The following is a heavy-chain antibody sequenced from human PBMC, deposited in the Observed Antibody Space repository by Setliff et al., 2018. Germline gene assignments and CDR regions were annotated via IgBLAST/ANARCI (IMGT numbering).Heavy chain of an antibody. CDR3: ARGVSGVSWTPRY. D-gene: IGHD6-25*01. J-gene: IGHJ4*02. CDR1: ADSMNNNF. Sequence: KASETLSLTCIVSADSMNNNFWTWIRRPPGKGLEWIGYIYPDGTTNYNPSLKSRMTISLDMSKNQFSLTLRSVTAADTAMYYCARGVSGVSWTPRYWGRGTLVTVSS. CDR2: IYPDGTT. V-gene: IGHV4-4*08.